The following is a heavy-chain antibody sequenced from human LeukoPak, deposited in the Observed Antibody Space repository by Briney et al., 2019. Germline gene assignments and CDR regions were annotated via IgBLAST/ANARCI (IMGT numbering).Heavy chain of an antibody. Sequence: ASVRVSCKASGYTFTGYYMHWVRQAPGQGLEWMGWINPNSGGTNYAQKFQGRVTMTRDTSISTAYMELSRLRSDDTAVYYCARAYYYDSSGYSPQYFQHWGQGTLVTVSS. CDR3: ARAYYYDSSGYSPQYFQH. CDR1: GYTFTGYY. V-gene: IGHV1-2*02. J-gene: IGHJ1*01. D-gene: IGHD3-22*01. CDR2: INPNSGGT.